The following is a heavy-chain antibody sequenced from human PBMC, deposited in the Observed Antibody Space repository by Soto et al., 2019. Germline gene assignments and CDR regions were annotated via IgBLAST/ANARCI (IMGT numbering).Heavy chain of an antibody. V-gene: IGHV4-39*01. J-gene: IGHJ5*02. CDR2: IYYSGST. CDR1: GGSISSSSYY. CDR3: AREGSPYYDFWSGYFSGWFDP. D-gene: IGHD3-3*01. Sequence: QLQLQESGPGLVKPSETLSLTCTVSGGSISSSSYYWGWIRQPPGKGLEWIGSIYYSGSTYYNPSLKSRVPISVDTSKNQFSLKLSSVTAADTAVYYCAREGSPYYDFWSGYFSGWFDPWGQGTLVTVSS.